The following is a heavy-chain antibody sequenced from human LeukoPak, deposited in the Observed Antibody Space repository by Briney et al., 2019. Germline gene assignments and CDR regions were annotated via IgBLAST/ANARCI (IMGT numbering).Heavy chain of an antibody. D-gene: IGHD1-26*01. CDR1: GFTFSSYG. V-gene: IGHV3-30*03. CDR2: ISYDGSNK. CDR3: ARGGEWELREGDY. J-gene: IGHJ4*02. Sequence: GGSLRLSCAASGFTFSSYGMHWVRQAPGKGLEWVAVISYDGSNKYYADSVKGRFTISRDNSKNTLYLQMNSLRAEDTAVYYCARGGEWELREGDYWGQGTLVTVSS.